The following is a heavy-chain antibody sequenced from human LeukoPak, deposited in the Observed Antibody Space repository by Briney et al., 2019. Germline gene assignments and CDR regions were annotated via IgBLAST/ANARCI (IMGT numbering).Heavy chain of an antibody. J-gene: IGHJ4*02. CDR3: ARGGRDYYDSSGYPYSEGFDY. Sequence: SVKVSCKASGYTFTGYYMHWVRQAPGQGLEWMGWINPNSGGTNYAQKFQGWVTMTRDTSISTAYMELSRLRSDDTAVYYCARGGRDYYDSSGYPYSEGFDYWGQGTLVTVSS. D-gene: IGHD3-22*01. V-gene: IGHV1-2*04. CDR1: GYTFTGYY. CDR2: INPNSGGT.